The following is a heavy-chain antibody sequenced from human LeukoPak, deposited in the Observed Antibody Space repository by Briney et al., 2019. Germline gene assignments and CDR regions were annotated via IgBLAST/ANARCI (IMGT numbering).Heavy chain of an antibody. CDR1: GFTFSSYS. CDR3: TRDFNWNYVLAFDI. J-gene: IGHJ3*02. D-gene: IGHD1-7*01. Sequence: GGSLRLSCAASGFTFSSYSMNWVRQAPGKGLEWVSSISSSSSYIYYADSVKGRFTISRDDSKSIAYLQMNSLKTEDTAVYYCTRDFNWNYVLAFDIWGQGTMVTVSS. V-gene: IGHV3-21*03. CDR2: ISSSSSYI.